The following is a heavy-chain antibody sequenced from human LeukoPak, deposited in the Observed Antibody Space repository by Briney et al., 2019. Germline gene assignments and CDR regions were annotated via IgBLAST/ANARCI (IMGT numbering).Heavy chain of an antibody. CDR1: GYTFTSYD. V-gene: IGHV1-8*01. CDR3: ARASYPGVDLY. J-gene: IGHJ4*02. D-gene: IGHD7-27*01. Sequence: ASVKVSCKASGYTFTSYDINWVRQATGQGLEWMGWMNPNSGNTGYAQKFQGRVTMTRDTSISTAYMELSRLRSDDTAVYYCARASYPGVDLYWGQGTLVTVSS. CDR2: MNPNSGNT.